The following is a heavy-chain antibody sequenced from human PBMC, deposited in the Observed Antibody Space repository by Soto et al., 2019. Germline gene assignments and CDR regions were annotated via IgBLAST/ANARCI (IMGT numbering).Heavy chain of an antibody. CDR3: ARSRFLEWLSPTTNYYYMDV. J-gene: IGHJ6*03. CDR2: IDWDDDK. Sequence: GSGPTLVNPTQTLTLTCTFSGFSLSTSGMCVSWIRQPPGKALEWLARIDWDDDKYYSTSLKTRLTISKDTSKNQVVLTMTNMDPVDTATYYRARSRFLEWLSPTTNYYYMDVWGKGTTVTVSS. V-gene: IGHV2-70*11. CDR1: GFSLSTSGMC. D-gene: IGHD3-3*01.